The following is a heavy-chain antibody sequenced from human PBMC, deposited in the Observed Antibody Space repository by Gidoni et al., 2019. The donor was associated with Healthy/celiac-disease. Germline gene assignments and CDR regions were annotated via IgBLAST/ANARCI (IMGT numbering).Heavy chain of an antibody. Sequence: EVQLVESGGGLVQPGGSLRLSCSASGFTFSSYAMHWVRQAPGKGLENVAAISNIGVYTYYADSVQGRFTISRDNSKNTLYLQMSSLRVEDTAVYYCVKGDYGDLSGAFDYWGQGTLVTFSS. CDR3: VKGDYGDLSGAFDY. CDR2: ISNIGVYT. D-gene: IGHD4-17*01. CDR1: GFTFSSYA. V-gene: IGHV3-64D*06. J-gene: IGHJ4*02.